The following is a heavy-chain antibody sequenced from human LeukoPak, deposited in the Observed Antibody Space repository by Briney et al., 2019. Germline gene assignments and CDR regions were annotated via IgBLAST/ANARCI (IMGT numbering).Heavy chain of an antibody. J-gene: IGHJ4*02. CDR3: ARADDLFDY. CDR2: MNPNSGNT. CDR1: GYTFTSYY. Sequence: EASVKVSCKASGYTFTSYYMHWVRQAPGQGLEWMGWMNPNSGNTGYAQKFQGRVTMTRNTSISTAYMELSSLRSEDTAVYYCARADDLFDYWGQGTLVTVSS. D-gene: IGHD1-1*01. V-gene: IGHV1-8*02.